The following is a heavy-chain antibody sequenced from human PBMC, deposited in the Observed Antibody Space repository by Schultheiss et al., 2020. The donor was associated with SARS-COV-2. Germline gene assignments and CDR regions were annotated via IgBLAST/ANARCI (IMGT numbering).Heavy chain of an antibody. J-gene: IGHJ6*02. CDR3: ARGRAYDSSGTYYYYGMGV. Sequence: SETLSLTCSVSSGSISSSSYYWSWIRQPPGKGLECIGYIYHSGTTYYNPSLKSRITISVDRSKNQFSLKLSSVTAADTAVYYCARGRAYDSSGTYYYYGMGVWGQGTTVTVYS. CDR1: SGSISSSSYY. V-gene: IGHV4-30-2*01. D-gene: IGHD3-22*01. CDR2: IYHSGTT.